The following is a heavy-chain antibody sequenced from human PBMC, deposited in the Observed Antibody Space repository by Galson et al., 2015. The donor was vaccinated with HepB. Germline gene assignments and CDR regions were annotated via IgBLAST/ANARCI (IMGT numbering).Heavy chain of an antibody. CDR3: ARDLVSDIPDHFDY. Sequence: SLRLSCAASGFSFSSFDMHWVRQTPGRGLEWVAVISGGGGITIYAESVKGRFTISRDNPKNTLYLQMDGLGSDDTAVYFCARDLVSDIPDHFDYWGQGTLVTVSS. V-gene: IGHV3-30-3*01. CDR2: ISGGGGIT. D-gene: IGHD1-14*01. J-gene: IGHJ4*02. CDR1: GFSFSSFD.